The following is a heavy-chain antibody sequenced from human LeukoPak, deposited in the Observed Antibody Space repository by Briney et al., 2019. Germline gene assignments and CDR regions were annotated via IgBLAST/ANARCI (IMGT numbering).Heavy chain of an antibody. V-gene: IGHV4-30-4*01. CDR2: IYYSGST. CDR1: GGSISSGDYY. Sequence: SETLSLTCTVSGGSISSGDYYWSWIRQPPGKGLEWIGYIYYSGSTYYNPSLKSRVTISVDTSKNQFSLKLSSVTAADTAVYYCARYYGSGIDSDYWGQGTLVTVSS. J-gene: IGHJ4*02. CDR3: ARYYGSGIDSDY. D-gene: IGHD3-10*01.